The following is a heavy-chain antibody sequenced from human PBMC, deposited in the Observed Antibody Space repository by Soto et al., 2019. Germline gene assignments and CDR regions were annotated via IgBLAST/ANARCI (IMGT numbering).Heavy chain of an antibody. CDR3: GRDLGYGDYRIDS. J-gene: IGHJ4*02. V-gene: IGHV1-18*01. D-gene: IGHD4-17*01. CDR2: ISNYNGST. CDR1: DYTFTSYD. Sequence: XSVKVSCKASDYTFTSYDISWVRQAPGQGLEWMGWISNYNGSTNYAQRLQGRVTMTTDISTSTAYMELRSLRSDDTAVYYCGRDLGYGDYRIDSWGQGTLVTVSS.